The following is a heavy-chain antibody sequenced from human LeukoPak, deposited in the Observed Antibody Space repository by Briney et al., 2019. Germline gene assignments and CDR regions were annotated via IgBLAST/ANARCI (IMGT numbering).Heavy chain of an antibody. CDR3: ASPPRGGYSLDY. Sequence: SETLSLTCTVSGGSISSYYWSWIRQPPGKGLEWIGEINHSGSTNYNPSLKSRVTISVDTSKNQFSLKLSSVTAADTAVYYCASPPRGGYSLDYWGQGTLVTVSS. CDR2: INHSGST. D-gene: IGHD5-18*01. J-gene: IGHJ4*02. CDR1: GGSISSYY. V-gene: IGHV4-34*01.